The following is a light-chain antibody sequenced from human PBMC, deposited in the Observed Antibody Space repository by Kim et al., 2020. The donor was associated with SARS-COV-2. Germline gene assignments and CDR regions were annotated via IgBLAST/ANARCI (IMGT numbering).Light chain of an antibody. CDR1: RVRIATNY. CDR2: EDN. J-gene: IGLJ3*02. CDR3: QSYDSSNWV. Sequence: GSTGDIASHRQRVRIATNYVNWYQQRPGRAPTAVIYEDNQSPSGVPDRFSGAIDSSSNSASLTISGLKTEDEADYYCQSYDSSNWVFGGGTQLTVL. V-gene: IGLV6-57*03.